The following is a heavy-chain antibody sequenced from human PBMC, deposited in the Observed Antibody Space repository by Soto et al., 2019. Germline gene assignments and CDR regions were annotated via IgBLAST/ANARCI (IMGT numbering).Heavy chain of an antibody. Sequence: SGPTLVNPTQTLTLTCTFSGFSLTTSAVGVGWIRQPPGKALEWLALIYGDDNNLYSPSLSSRLTITKDYSKNQVVFTMTNMDPVDTATYYCAHRRDYGRMDVWGQGTTVTVSS. J-gene: IGHJ6*02. CDR3: AHRRDYGRMDV. CDR2: IYGDDNN. V-gene: IGHV2-5*02. D-gene: IGHD3-16*01. CDR1: GFSLTTSAVG.